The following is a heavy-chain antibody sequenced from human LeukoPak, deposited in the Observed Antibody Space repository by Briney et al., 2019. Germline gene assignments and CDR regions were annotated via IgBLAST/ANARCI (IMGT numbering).Heavy chain of an antibody. CDR3: AKDYGYSSSWYDY. Sequence: GGSLRLSCEASGFTFDDYGMHWVRHAPGKGLEWVSTISWNSASVGYVDSVKGRFTISRDNAKKTLYLQMNSLRPEDTALYYCAKDYGYSSSWYDYWGQGTLVTVSS. J-gene: IGHJ4*02. D-gene: IGHD6-13*01. CDR2: ISWNSASV. CDR1: GFTFDDYG. V-gene: IGHV3-9*01.